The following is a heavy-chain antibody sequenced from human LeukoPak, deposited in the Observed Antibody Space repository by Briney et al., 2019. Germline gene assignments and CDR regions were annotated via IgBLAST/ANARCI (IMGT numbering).Heavy chain of an antibody. CDR3: AKPRGGTYQYYFDF. V-gene: IGHV3-23*01. CDR1: GFTFSSYA. J-gene: IGHJ4*02. CDR2: ISGSGSGT. Sequence: GRSLRLSCAASGFTFSSYAMTWVRQAPGKGPEWVSHISGSGSGTYYAASVKGRFTISRDNSKNALYLQMNSLRAEDTALYYCAKPRGGTYQYYFDFWGQGALVIVSS. D-gene: IGHD1-26*01.